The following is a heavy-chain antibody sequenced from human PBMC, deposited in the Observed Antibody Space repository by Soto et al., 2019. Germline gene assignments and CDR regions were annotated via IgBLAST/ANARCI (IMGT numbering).Heavy chain of an antibody. CDR2: FYYSGST. J-gene: IGHJ6*02. Sequence: LETLCLTCSVSGGSINSYYWSWIRQPPGKGLEWIGYFYYSGSTSYNPSLKSRVTISVDTSKNRFSLKLNSMSAADAAVYYCARGWGNGAYYSYGLDVWGQGTTVTVPS. V-gene: IGHV4-59*01. CDR3: ARGWGNGAYYSYGLDV. D-gene: IGHD3-16*01. CDR1: GGSINSYY.